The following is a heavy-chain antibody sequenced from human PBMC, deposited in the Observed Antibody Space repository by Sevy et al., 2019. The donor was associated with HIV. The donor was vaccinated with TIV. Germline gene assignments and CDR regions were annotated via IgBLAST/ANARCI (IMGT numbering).Heavy chain of an antibody. J-gene: IGHJ3*02. CDR2: ISGSGGST. V-gene: IGHV3-23*01. Sequence: GGSLRLSCAASGFTFSSYAMSWVRQAPGKGLEWVSAISGSGGSTYYADSVKGRFTISRDNSKNTLYLQMNSLRAEDTAVYYCEKDISRAGDAFDIWGQGTMVTVSS. CDR3: EKDISRAGDAFDI. CDR1: GFTFSSYA. D-gene: IGHD6-19*01.